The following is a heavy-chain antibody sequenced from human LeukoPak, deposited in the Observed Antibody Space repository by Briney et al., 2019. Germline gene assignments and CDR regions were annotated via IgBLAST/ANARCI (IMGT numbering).Heavy chain of an antibody. J-gene: IGHJ5*02. D-gene: IGHD3-22*01. CDR3: ARYYYDSSGYFGDWFDP. CDR1: GGSISSYY. Sequence: SETLSLTCTVSGGSISSYYWNWIRQPPGEGLEWIGYFHYSGSTNYNPSLKSRVTISVDASKNQFSLKLSSVTAADTAVYYCARYYYDSSGYFGDWFDPWGQGTLVTVSS. CDR2: FHYSGST. V-gene: IGHV4-59*08.